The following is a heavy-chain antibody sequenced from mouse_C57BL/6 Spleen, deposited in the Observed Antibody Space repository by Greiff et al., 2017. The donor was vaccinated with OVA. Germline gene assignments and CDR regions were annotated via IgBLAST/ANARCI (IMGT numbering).Heavy chain of an antibody. CDR3: TRDGKGAWFAY. D-gene: IGHD2-1*01. CDR1: GFTFSSYA. J-gene: IGHJ3*01. CDR2: ISSGGDYI. Sequence: EVQLKESGEGLVKPGGSLKLSCAASGFTFSSYAMSWVRQTPEKRLEWVAYISSGGDYIYYADTVKGRFTISRDNARNTLYLQMSSLKSEDTAMDYCTRDGKGAWFAYWGQGTLVTVSA. V-gene: IGHV5-9-1*02.